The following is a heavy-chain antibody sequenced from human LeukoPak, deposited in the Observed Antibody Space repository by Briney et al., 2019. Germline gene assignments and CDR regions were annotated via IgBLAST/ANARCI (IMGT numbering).Heavy chain of an antibody. CDR3: ARRDDYNYHYYYMDV. CDR1: GFTFSSYG. CDR2: ISYDGSNK. Sequence: AGGSLRLSCAASGFTFSSYGMHWVRQAPGKGLEWVAVISYDGSNKYYADPVKGRFAISRDNSKNTLYLQMNSLRVEDTAVYYCARRDDYNYHYYYMDVWGKGTTVTVSS. V-gene: IGHV3-30*03. D-gene: IGHD5-24*01. J-gene: IGHJ6*03.